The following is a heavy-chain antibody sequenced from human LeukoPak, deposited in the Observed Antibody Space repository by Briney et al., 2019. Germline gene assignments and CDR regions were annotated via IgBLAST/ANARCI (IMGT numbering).Heavy chain of an antibody. Sequence: PGGSLRLSCAASGFTFNTYTMNWVRQAPGKGLEWVSYISGSSGIIDYADSVRGRFTISRDNAKNSLYLQMNSLRAEDTAVYYCARGTTVVTFDYWGQGTLVTVSS. D-gene: IGHD4-23*01. CDR3: ARGTTVVTFDY. V-gene: IGHV3-48*04. CDR2: ISGSSGII. J-gene: IGHJ4*02. CDR1: GFTFNTYT.